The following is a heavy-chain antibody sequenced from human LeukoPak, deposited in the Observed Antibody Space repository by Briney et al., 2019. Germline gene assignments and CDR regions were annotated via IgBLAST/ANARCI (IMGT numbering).Heavy chain of an antibody. V-gene: IGHV3-48*03. CDR2: ISSSGSTI. CDR3: VEPGYRSSSGRE. J-gene: IGHJ4*02. D-gene: IGHD6-13*01. CDR1: GFTFSSYE. Sequence: PGGSLRLSCAASGFTFSSYEMNWVRQAPGKGLEWVSYISSSGSTIYYADSVKGRFTISRDNSKNTLYLQMNSLRAEDTAVYYCVEPGYRSSSGREWGQGTLVTVSS.